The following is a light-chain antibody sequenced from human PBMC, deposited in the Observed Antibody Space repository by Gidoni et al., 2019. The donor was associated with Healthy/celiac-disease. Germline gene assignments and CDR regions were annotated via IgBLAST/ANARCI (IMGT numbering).Light chain of an antibody. CDR1: SSDVGGYNY. CDR2: DVS. V-gene: IGLV2-14*01. J-gene: IGLJ2*01. CDR3: SSYTSSSTPS. Sequence: QSALTQPASVSGSPGQAITISCLGTSSDVGGYNYVSWYQQHPGKAPKLMIYDVSNRPSGVSNRFSGSKSGNTASLTISGLQTEDEADYYCSSYTSSSTPSFGGGTKLTVL.